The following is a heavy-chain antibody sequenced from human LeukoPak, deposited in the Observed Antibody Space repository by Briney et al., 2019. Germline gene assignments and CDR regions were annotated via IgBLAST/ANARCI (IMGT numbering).Heavy chain of an antibody. D-gene: IGHD6-13*01. J-gene: IGHJ4*02. CDR2: IYYSRST. CDR3: PRGRIWQQLAKFDY. CDR1: GGSISSSSYY. Sequence: SETLSLICTVSGGSISSSSYYWGWIRQPPGKGVEWIGSIYYSRSTNYNPSLKSRVTISVDTSKNQFSLKLSSVTAADTAVYYCPRGRIWQQLAKFDYWGQGTLVTVSS. V-gene: IGHV4-39*07.